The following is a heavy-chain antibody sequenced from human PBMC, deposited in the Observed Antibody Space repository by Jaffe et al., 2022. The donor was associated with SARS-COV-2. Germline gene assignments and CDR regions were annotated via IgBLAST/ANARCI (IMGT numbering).Heavy chain of an antibody. D-gene: IGHD6-13*01. CDR2: ISYDGSNK. CDR1: GFTFSSYG. J-gene: IGHJ4*02. V-gene: IGHV3-30*18. CDR3: AKGDSSSWLDFDY. Sequence: QVQLVESGGGVVQPGRSLRLSCAASGFTFSSYGMHWVRQAPGKGLEWVAVISYDGSNKYYADSVKGRFTISRDNSKNTLYLQMNSLRAEDTAVYYCAKGDSSSWLDFDYWGQGTLVTVSS.